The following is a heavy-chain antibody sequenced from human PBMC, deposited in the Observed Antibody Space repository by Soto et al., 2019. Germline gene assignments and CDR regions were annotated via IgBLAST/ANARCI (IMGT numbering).Heavy chain of an antibody. V-gene: IGHV1-18*01. J-gene: IGHJ5*02. CDR3: AGGDSNRDGFDP. CDR1: GYTFTSYG. D-gene: IGHD4-4*01. CDR2: ISAYNGNT. Sequence: ASVKVSCKASGYTFTSYGISWVRPAPGQGLEWMGWISAYNGNTNYAQKLQGRVTMTTDTSTRTAYLELRSLRSDDTAVYYCAGGDSNRDGFDPWGQGTLVTVSA.